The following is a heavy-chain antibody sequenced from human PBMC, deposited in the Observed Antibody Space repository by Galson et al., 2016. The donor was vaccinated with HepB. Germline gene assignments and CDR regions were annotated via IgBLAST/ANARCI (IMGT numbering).Heavy chain of an antibody. Sequence: KVSCKASGDTTSSHAISWVRQAPGGGLEWMGGIIPVLGKSSYAQKFQGRLTITADESTGTVYMELRSLRSEDSALYYCARDRGGSLLYYYYYGMDVWGQGTAVTVSS. J-gene: IGHJ6*02. CDR1: GDTTSSHA. D-gene: IGHD1-26*01. CDR2: IIPVLGKS. V-gene: IGHV1-69*01. CDR3: ARDRGGSLLYYYYYGMDV.